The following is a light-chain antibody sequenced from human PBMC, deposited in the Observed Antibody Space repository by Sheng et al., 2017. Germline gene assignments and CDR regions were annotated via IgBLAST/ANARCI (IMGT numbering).Light chain of an antibody. CDR3: QQYSTYPWT. Sequence: DIQMTQSPSSLSASVGDRVTITCQASQDISNYLNWYQQKPGKAPKLLIYAASSLQGGVPSRFSGSGSGTDFTLTISSLQPEDFATYYCQQYSTYPWTFGQGTKVEIE. CDR1: QDISNY. J-gene: IGKJ1*01. V-gene: IGKV1-16*01. CDR2: AAS.